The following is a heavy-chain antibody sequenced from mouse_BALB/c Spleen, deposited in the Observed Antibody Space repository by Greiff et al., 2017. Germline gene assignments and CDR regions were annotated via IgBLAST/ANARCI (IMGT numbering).Heavy chain of an antibody. V-gene: IGHV5-6*01. Sequence: EVNVVESGGDLVKPGGSLKLSCAASGFTFSSYGMSWVRQTPDKRLEWVATISSGGSYTYYPDSVKGRFTISRHNAKNTLYLQMSNLKSEDTAMYYCARLYSYFYYWGQGTTLTVSS. D-gene: IGHD1-3*01. CDR3: ARLYSYFYY. CDR1: GFTFSSYG. CDR2: ISSGGSYT. J-gene: IGHJ2*01.